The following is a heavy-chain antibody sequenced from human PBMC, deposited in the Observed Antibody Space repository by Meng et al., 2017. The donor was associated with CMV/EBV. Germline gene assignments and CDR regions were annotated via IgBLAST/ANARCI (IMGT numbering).Heavy chain of an antibody. D-gene: IGHD3-10*01. CDR1: GSTSRGDG. J-gene: IGHJ5*02. CDR2: NNPNSGDT. Sequence: GSTSRGDGMDWVGQAPGQELELMGWNNPNSGDTNYAQRFQGRVTMTRNTSISTAYMELSRLRSDDTAVYYCARDRGYYVSRSYQFDPWGQGTLVTVSS. CDR3: ARDRGYYVSRSYQFDP. V-gene: IGHV1-2*02.